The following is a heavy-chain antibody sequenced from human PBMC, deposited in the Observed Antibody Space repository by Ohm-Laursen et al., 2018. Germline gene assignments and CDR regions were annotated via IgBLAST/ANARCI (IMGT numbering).Heavy chain of an antibody. CDR2: MNPNSGNT. V-gene: IGHV1-8*01. Sequence: APVKVSCKASGYTFTSYDINWVRQATGQGLEWMGWMNPNSGNTGYAQKFQGRVTMTRNTSISTAYMELSSLRSEDTAVYYCASFSYYDFWSGPDGMDVWGQGTTVTVSS. D-gene: IGHD3-3*01. J-gene: IGHJ6*02. CDR3: ASFSYYDFWSGPDGMDV. CDR1: GYTFTSYD.